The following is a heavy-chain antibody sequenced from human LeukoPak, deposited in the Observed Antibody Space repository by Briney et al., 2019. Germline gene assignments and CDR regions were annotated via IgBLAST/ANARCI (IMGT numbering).Heavy chain of an antibody. D-gene: IGHD6-19*01. CDR3: ARDVCPGGLYNSGCYGDY. Sequence: GGSLRLSCAASGFTVTSNYVGWVRQAPGKGLEWVSVIHGGGSTYYADSVKGRFTISRDNSKNTVYLQMNSLRADDTAVYYCARDVCPGGLYNSGCYGDYWGQGTLVTVSS. CDR1: GFTVTSNY. V-gene: IGHV3-53*01. CDR2: IHGGGST. J-gene: IGHJ4*02.